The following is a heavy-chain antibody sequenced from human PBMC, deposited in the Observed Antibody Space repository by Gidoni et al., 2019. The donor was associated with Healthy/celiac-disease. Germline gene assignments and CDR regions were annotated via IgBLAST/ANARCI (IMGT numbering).Heavy chain of an antibody. CDR2: ISSSSSYI. CDR1: GFTFRSYS. D-gene: IGHD2-15*01. Sequence: EVQLVESGGGLVKPGGSLRLSCAASGFTFRSYSMNWVRQAPGKGLEWVSSISSSSSYIYYADSVKGRFTISRDNAKNSLYLQMNSLRAEDTAVYYCAREVERAESYYYYGMDVWGQGTTVTVSS. J-gene: IGHJ6*02. CDR3: AREVERAESYYYYGMDV. V-gene: IGHV3-21*01.